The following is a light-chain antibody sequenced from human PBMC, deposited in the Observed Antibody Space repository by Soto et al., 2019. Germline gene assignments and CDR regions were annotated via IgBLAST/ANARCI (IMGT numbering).Light chain of an antibody. J-gene: IGKJ5*01. V-gene: IGKV3-15*01. CDR2: DTS. CDR3: QQYSNWPPIT. CDR1: QSVSIH. Sequence: ETVMTHSPGTLSVSLCERATLSSRASQSVSIHLAWYQQKPGQAPRLLIYDTSTRATGIPARFSGSGSGTEFTLTISSLQSEDFAVYYRQQYSNWPPITFGQGTHWRL.